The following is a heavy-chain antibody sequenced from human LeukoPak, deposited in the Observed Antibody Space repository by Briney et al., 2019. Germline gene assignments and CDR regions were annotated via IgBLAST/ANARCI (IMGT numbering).Heavy chain of an antibody. CDR2: INHSGST. CDR1: GGSFSGYY. CDR3: ARGPAAVVVVITTAYYYGMDV. Sequence: SETLSLTCALYGGSFSGYYWSWIRQPPGKGLEWIGEINHSGSTNYNPSLKSRVTISVDTSKNQFSLKLSSVTAADTAVYYCARGPAAVVVVITTAYYYGMDVWGQGTTVTVSS. V-gene: IGHV4-34*01. J-gene: IGHJ6*02. D-gene: IGHD3-22*01.